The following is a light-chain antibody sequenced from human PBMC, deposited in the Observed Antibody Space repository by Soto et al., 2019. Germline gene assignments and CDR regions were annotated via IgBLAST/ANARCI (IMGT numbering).Light chain of an antibody. J-gene: IGKJ4*01. CDR3: QQYSAWPLS. Sequence: EIVMTQSPATLSVSPGERATLFCRASQNIDSNLAWCQQKPGQAPRLLIYGASSRAIGIPARFSGSQSGTELTLTISSLQSEDFAVYYCQQYSAWPLSFGGGTKGDIK. CDR1: QNIDSN. V-gene: IGKV3-15*01. CDR2: GAS.